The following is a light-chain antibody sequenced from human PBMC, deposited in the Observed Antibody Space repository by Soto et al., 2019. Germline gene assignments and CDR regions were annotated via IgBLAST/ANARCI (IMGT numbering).Light chain of an antibody. CDR1: QSISSW. CDR2: KAS. CDR3: QQYTSYSPYT. J-gene: IGKJ2*01. V-gene: IGKV1-5*03. Sequence: DIQMTQSPSTLSASVGDRVTITCRASQSISSWLAWYQQKPGKAPKLLIYKASSLESGVPSRFTGSGSGTEFTLTISSLQPDDFAPYYCQQYTSYSPYTFGQGTKLEIK.